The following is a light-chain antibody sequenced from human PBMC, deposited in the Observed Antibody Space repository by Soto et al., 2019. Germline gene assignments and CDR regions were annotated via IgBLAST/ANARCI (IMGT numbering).Light chain of an antibody. CDR2: DVS. V-gene: IGLV2-14*03. J-gene: IGLJ1*01. Sequence: QSVLTQPASVSGSPGQSITISCTGTSSDVGGYKYVSWYQQHPGKAPKVMIYDVSNRPSGVSDRFSGSKSGNTAFLTISGLQAEDEADYYGFSFRNNNAPRVFVPGTKVTVL. CDR3: FSFRNNNAPRV. CDR1: SSDVGGYKY.